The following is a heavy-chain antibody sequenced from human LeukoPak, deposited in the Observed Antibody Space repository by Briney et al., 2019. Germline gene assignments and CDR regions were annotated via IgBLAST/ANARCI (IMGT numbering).Heavy chain of an antibody. CDR2: IYYSGST. CDR3: ARGRAAAGLFDY. CDR1: GGSISSGGYY. D-gene: IGHD6-13*01. V-gene: IGHV4-31*03. Sequence: SETLSLTCTVSGGSISSGGYYWSWIRQHPGKGLEWIGYIYYSGSTYYNPSLKSRVTISVDTSKNQFSLKLSSVTAADTAVCYCARGRAAAGLFDYWGQGTLVTVSS. J-gene: IGHJ4*02.